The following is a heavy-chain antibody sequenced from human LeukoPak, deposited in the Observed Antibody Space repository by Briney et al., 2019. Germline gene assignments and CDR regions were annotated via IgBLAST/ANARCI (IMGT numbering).Heavy chain of an antibody. J-gene: IGHJ3*02. CDR3: AREYDSSGYYPSDAFDI. Sequence: PSETLSLTCTVSGGSISSYYWSWIRQPAGKGLEWIGRIYTSGSTNYNPSLKSRVTMSVDTSKNQFSLKLSSVTAADTAVYYCAREYDSSGYYPSDAFDIWGQGTMVTVSS. CDR1: GGSISSYY. V-gene: IGHV4-4*07. D-gene: IGHD3-22*01. CDR2: IYTSGST.